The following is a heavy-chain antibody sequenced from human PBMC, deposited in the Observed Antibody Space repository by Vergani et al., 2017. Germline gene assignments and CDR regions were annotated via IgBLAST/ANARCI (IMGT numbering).Heavy chain of an antibody. D-gene: IGHD3-22*01. CDR1: GYIFKNYY. CDR2: INPSGGST. J-gene: IGHJ4*02. V-gene: IGHV1-46*02. Sequence: VQLVQSGAEVRKPGASVTVSCTASGYIFKNYYMQWVRQAPGQGLEWMGIINPSGGSTSYAQKFQGRVTMTMDTSTSTVYMELSSLRSEDTAVYYCTRGWYYDSIAYWAYWGQGTLVTVSS. CDR3: TRGWYYDSIAYWAY.